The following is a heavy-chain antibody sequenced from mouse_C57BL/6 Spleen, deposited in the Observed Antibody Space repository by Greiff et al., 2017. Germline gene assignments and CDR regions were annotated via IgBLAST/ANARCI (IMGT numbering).Heavy chain of an antibody. V-gene: IGHV5-12*01. CDR2: ISNGGGST. CDR1: GFTFSDYY. J-gene: IGHJ1*03. CDR3: ARRDYDWGYFDV. Sequence: DVKLVESGGGLVQPGGSLKLSCAASGFTFSDYYMYWVRQTPEKRLEWVAYISNGGGSTYYPDTVKGRFTISRDNAKNTLYLQMSRLKSEDTAMYYCARRDYDWGYFDVWGTGTTVTVSS. D-gene: IGHD1-1*01.